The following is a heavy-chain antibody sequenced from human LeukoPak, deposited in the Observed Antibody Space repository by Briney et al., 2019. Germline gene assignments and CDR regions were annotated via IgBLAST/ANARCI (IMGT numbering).Heavy chain of an antibody. V-gene: IGHV4-59*06. CDR3: ARDHYDFWSGYSDRGMDV. CDR1: GGSIRSYY. CDR2: IYYSGST. D-gene: IGHD3-3*01. J-gene: IGHJ6*02. Sequence: PSETLSLTCTVSGGSIRSYYWSWIRQPPGKGLEWIGYIYYSGSTYYNPSLKSRVTISVDTSKNQFSLKLSSVTAADTAVYYCARDHYDFWSGYSDRGMDVWGQGTTVTVSS.